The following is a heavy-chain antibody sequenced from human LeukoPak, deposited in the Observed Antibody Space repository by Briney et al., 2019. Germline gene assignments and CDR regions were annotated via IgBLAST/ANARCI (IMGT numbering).Heavy chain of an antibody. J-gene: IGHJ4*02. CDR1: GFTFGSYP. D-gene: IGHD3-22*01. Sequence: PGGSLRLSCAASGFTFGSYPMTWVRQAPGRGLEWVSAISANGRSTWHADSVKGRFTISRDNSMNTVYLHVNSLRAEDTAIYYCAKNYDITGYYYYFDFWGQGTLVTVSS. CDR3: AKNYDITGYYYYFDF. CDR2: ISANGRST. V-gene: IGHV3-23*01.